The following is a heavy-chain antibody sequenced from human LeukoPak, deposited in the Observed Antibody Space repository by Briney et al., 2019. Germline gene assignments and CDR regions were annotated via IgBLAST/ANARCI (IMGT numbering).Heavy chain of an antibody. CDR1: GGSISSGDYY. CDR3: ARTNGDYVNY. D-gene: IGHD4-17*01. Sequence: SETLSLTCTVSGGSISSGDYYWSWIRQPPGKGLEWIGYVYYSGSTYYNPSLKSRVTISVDTSKNQFSLKLSSVTAADTAVYYCARTNGDYVNYWGQGTLVTVSS. J-gene: IGHJ4*02. CDR2: VYYSGST. V-gene: IGHV4-30-4*01.